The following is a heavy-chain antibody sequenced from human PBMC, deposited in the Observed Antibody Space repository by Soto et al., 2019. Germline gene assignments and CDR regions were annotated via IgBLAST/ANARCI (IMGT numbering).Heavy chain of an antibody. D-gene: IGHD3-3*01. CDR3: ARVMRGVLRFLEWFPDY. V-gene: IGHV1-69*13. J-gene: IGHJ4*02. Sequence: SVKVSCKASGGAFSSYAISWVRQAPGQGLEWMGGIIPIFGTANYAQKFQGRVTITADESTSTAYMELSSLRSEDTAVYYCARVMRGVLRFLEWFPDYWGQGTLVTVSS. CDR2: IIPIFGTA. CDR1: GGAFSSYA.